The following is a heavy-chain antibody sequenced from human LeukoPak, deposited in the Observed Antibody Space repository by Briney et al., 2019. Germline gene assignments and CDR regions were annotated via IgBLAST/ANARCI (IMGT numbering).Heavy chain of an antibody. D-gene: IGHD3-10*01. J-gene: IGHJ3*02. CDR3: AKDLEVLWFGDPTDASDI. CDR1: GSTFSDYP. V-gene: IGHV3-23*01. Sequence: PGGSLRLSCAASGSTFSDYPMNWVRQAPGKGLEGVSVITGSGDSSFYGDSVKGRFTISRDNSKNTLYLQMNSLRVEDTAVYYCAKDLEVLWFGDPTDASDIWGQGTMVTVAS. CDR2: ITGSGDSS.